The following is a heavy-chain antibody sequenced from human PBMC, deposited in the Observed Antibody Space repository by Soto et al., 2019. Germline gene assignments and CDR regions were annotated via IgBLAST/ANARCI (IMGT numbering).Heavy chain of an antibody. V-gene: IGHV1-8*01. D-gene: IGHD3-3*01. CDR2: MNPNSGNT. CDR3: ARGQPDDFWSGTHYYYYMDV. J-gene: IGHJ6*03. CDR1: GYTFTSYD. Sequence: ASVKVSCKASGYTFTSYDINWVRQATGQGLEWMGWMNPNSGNTGYAQKFQGRVTMTRNTSISTAYMELSSLRSEDTAVYYCARGQPDDFWSGTHYYYYMDVWGKGTTVTVSS.